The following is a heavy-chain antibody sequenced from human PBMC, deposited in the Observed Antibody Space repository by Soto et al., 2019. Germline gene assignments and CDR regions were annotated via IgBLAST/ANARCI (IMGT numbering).Heavy chain of an antibody. Sequence: ASVKVSCKASGYTFTSYDINWVRQATGQGLEWMGWMNPNSGNTGYAQKFQGRVTMTRNTSISTAYMELSSLRSEDTAVYYCARMDSSSSDFEYWGQGTLVTGSS. D-gene: IGHD6-6*01. CDR3: ARMDSSSSDFEY. J-gene: IGHJ4*02. CDR2: MNPNSGNT. CDR1: GYTFTSYD. V-gene: IGHV1-8*01.